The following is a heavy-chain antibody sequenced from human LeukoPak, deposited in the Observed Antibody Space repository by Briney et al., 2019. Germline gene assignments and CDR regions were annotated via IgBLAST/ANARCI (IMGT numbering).Heavy chain of an antibody. J-gene: IGHJ4*02. CDR3: ASENSGSYSTLFDY. D-gene: IGHD1-26*01. CDR2: IIPIFGTA. V-gene: IGHV1-69*13. CDR1: GGTFSSYA. Sequence: SVKVSCKASGGTFSSYAISWVRQAPGQGLEWMGGIIPIFGTANYAQKFQGRVTITADESTSTAYMELSSLRSEDTAVYYCASENSGSYSTLFDYWGQGTLVTVSS.